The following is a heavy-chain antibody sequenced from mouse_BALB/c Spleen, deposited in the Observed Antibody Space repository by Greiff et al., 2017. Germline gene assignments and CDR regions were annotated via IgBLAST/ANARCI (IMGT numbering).Heavy chain of an antibody. J-gene: IGHJ3*01. Sequence: EVQLQQSGPELVKPGASVKIPCKASGYTFTDYNMDWVKQSHGKSLEWIGDINPNNGGTIYNQKFKGKATLTVDKSSSTAYMELRSLTSEDTAVYYGARGRDYYGSSYFAYWGQGTLVTVSA. CDR3: ARGRDYYGSSYFAY. CDR1: GYTFTDYN. CDR2: INPNNGGT. V-gene: IGHV1-18*01. D-gene: IGHD1-1*01.